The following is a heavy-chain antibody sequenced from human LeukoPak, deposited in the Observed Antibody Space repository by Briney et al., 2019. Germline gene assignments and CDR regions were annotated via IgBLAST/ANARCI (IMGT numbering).Heavy chain of an antibody. V-gene: IGHV1-69*05. J-gene: IGHJ1*01. CDR2: IIPIFGTA. D-gene: IGHD3-22*01. Sequence: GASVKVSCKASGGTFSSYAISWVRQAPGQGLEWMGGIIPIFGTANYAQKFQGRVTITTDESTRTAYMELSSLRSEDTAVYYCARDPYYYDSSGYYFPPYSLQHWGQGTLVTVSS. CDR3: ARDPYYYDSSGYYFPPYSLQH. CDR1: GGTFSSYA.